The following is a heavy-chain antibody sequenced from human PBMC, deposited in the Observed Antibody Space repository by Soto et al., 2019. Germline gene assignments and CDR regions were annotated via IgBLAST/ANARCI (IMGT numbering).Heavy chain of an antibody. CDR1: GFTFSSDW. D-gene: IGHD1-26*01. V-gene: IGHV3-74*01. J-gene: IGHJ4*02. CDR3: ASQVGINY. Sequence: EVPLVESGGGLVQPGGSLRLSCAASGFTFSSDWMHWVRQVPGKGLVWVSRINYDGSSTYYADSVKGRFTISEDNGRNTLYLQMNSLRAEGTADYYGASQVGINYWGQGTLVTVSS. CDR2: INYDGSST.